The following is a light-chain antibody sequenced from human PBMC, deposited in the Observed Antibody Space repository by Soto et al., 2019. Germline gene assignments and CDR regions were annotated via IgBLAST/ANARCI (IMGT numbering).Light chain of an antibody. Sequence: DIQMTQSPSTLSASVGDRVTITCRASQSISSWLAWYQQKPGKAPKLLIHEASRLESGVPSRFSGSESGTEFTLTISGLNAEDSATYYCQQYTYFPLTFGGGNKVEIK. CDR1: QSISSW. J-gene: IGKJ4*01. V-gene: IGKV1-5*01. CDR3: QQYTYFPLT. CDR2: EAS.